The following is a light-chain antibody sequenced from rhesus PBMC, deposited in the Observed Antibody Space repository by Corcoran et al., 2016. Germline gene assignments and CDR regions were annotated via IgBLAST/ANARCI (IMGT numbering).Light chain of an antibody. J-gene: IGKJ4*01. CDR2: KAT. CDR1: ENVNNY. V-gene: IGKV1-74*01. CDR3: QHCYGTPLA. Sequence: DIQMTQSPSSLSASVGDRVTITCRASENVNNYLNWYQQKPGKAPKLLIKKATTLQSGVPSRVSGRGSGTDYTFTITSLQPDDVATYYCQHCYGTPLAFGGGTKVELK.